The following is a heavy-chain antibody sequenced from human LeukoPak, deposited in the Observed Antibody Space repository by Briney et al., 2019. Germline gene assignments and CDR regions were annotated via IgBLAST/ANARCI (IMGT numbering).Heavy chain of an antibody. V-gene: IGHV4-39*01. D-gene: IGHD5-12*01. Sequence: SETLSLTCTVSGGSISSSTYYWGWIRQPPGKGLEWIGNLYYSGSTYYNPSLKSRVAISVDTSKNQFSLKLSSVTAADTAVYYCARQAISGYDPPPFDSWGQGTLVTVSS. CDR2: LYYSGST. J-gene: IGHJ4*02. CDR3: ARQAISGYDPPPFDS. CDR1: GGSISSSTYY.